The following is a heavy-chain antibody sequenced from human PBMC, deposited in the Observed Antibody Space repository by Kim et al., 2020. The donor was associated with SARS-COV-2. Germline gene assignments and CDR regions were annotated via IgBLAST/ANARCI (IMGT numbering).Heavy chain of an antibody. CDR1: GFTFSSYS. CDR2: ISSSSSTI. CDR3: ARVGTAMVPFMDV. J-gene: IGHJ6*02. Sequence: GGSLRLSCAASGFTFSSYSMNWVRQAPGKGLEWVSYISSSSSTIYYADSVKGRFTISRDNAKNSLYLQMNSLRAEDTAVYYCARVGTAMVPFMDVWGQGTTVTVSS. V-gene: IGHV3-48*04. D-gene: IGHD5-18*01.